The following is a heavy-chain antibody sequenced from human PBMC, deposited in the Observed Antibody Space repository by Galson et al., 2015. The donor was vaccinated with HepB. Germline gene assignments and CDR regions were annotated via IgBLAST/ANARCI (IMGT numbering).Heavy chain of an antibody. D-gene: IGHD6-13*01. CDR3: ARHVIAAAGTADWFDP. J-gene: IGHJ5*02. V-gene: IGHV5-10-1*01. CDR1: GYSFTSYW. Sequence: QSGAEVKKPGESPRISCKGSGYSFTSYWISWVRQMPGKGLEWMGRIDPSDSYTNYSPSFQGHVTISADKSISTAYLQWSSLKASDTAMYYCARHVIAAAGTADWFDPWGQGTLVTVSS. CDR2: IDPSDSYT.